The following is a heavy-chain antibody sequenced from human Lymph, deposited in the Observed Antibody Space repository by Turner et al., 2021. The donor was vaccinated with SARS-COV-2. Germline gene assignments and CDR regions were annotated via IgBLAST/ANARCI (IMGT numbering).Heavy chain of an antibody. J-gene: IGHJ4*02. V-gene: IGHV3-64*01. CDR2: ISGDGVST. CDR1: GFTFGNYA. CDR3: ARDWRAGNY. D-gene: IGHD3-3*01. Sequence: EVQLVESGGGLVQPGESLRLSCAASGFTFGNYAMHWVRQGPGKELEYVSAISGDGVSTYYANSVKGRFTISRDNSKNTLYLQMGSLRAEDMAVYYCARDWRAGNYWGQGTLVTVSS.